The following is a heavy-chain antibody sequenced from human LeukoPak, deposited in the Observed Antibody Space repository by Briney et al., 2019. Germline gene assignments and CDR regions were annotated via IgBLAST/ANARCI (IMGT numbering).Heavy chain of an antibody. V-gene: IGHV1-18*01. CDR2: ISAYNGNT. CDR1: GYTFTSYG. J-gene: IGHJ2*01. D-gene: IGHD2-21*02. CDR3: ARDNDYCGGDCYSRSYWYFDL. Sequence: ASVKVSCKASGYTFTSYGISWVRQAPGQGLEWMGRISAYNGNTNYAQKLQGRVTMTTDTSTSTAYMELRSLRSDDTAVYYCARDNDYCGGDCYSRSYWYFDLWGRGTLVTVSS.